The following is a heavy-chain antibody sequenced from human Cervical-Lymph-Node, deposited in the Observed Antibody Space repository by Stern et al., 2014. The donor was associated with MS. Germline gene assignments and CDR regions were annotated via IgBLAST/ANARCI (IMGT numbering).Heavy chain of an antibody. Sequence: QLVQSGPEVKKPGTSVKVSCKASGFTFTSSAVQWVRQARGRVEWLGWIVVGSGNTNYAQKFQERVTITRDMSTSTAYMELSSLRSEDTAVYYCAAEPMYYSDSVGAFDIWGQGTMVTVSS. CDR1: GFTFTSSA. D-gene: IGHD3-22*01. V-gene: IGHV1-58*01. CDR2: IVVGSGNT. J-gene: IGHJ3*02. CDR3: AAEPMYYSDSVGAFDI.